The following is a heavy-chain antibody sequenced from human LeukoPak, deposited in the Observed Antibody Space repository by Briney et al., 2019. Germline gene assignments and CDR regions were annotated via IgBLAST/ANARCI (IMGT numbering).Heavy chain of an antibody. J-gene: IGHJ3*02. CDR2: ISPSGGRV. CDR1: GYTFTSYY. D-gene: IGHD3-10*01. V-gene: IGHV1-46*01. Sequence: ASVKVSCKASGYTFTSYYIHWVRQAPGQGLEWMGIISPSGGRVSNAQKFQGRVTMTRNTSTSTVYMELSSLRSEDTAVYYCARGGVGEWPEIWGQGTMVTVSS. CDR3: ARGGVGEWPEI.